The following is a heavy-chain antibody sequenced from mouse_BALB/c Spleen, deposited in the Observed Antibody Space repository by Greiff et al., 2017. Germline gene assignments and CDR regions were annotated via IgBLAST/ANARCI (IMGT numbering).Heavy chain of an antibody. Sequence: EVKLVESGGGLVKPGGSLKLSCAASGFTFSSYAMSWVRQTPEKRLEWVASISSGGSTYYPDSVKGRFTISRDNARNILYLQMSSLRSEDTAMYYCARGFYYYGSSPYFDYWGQGTTLTVSS. CDR3: ARGFYYYGSSPYFDY. V-gene: IGHV5-6-5*01. D-gene: IGHD1-1*01. J-gene: IGHJ2*01. CDR1: GFTFSSYA. CDR2: ISSGGST.